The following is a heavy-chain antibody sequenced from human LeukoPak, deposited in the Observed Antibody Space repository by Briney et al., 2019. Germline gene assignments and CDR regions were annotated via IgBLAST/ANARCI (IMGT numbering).Heavy chain of an antibody. CDR2: ISGSGGST. Sequence: GGSLRLSCAASGFTFSSYAMSWVRQAPGKGLEWVSAISGSGGSTYYADSVKGRFTISRDNSKNTLYPQMNSLRAEDTAVYYCAKALAYCSSTSCYNWFDPWGQGTLVTVSS. J-gene: IGHJ5*02. D-gene: IGHD2-2*01. CDR3: AKALAYCSSTSCYNWFDP. V-gene: IGHV3-23*01. CDR1: GFTFSSYA.